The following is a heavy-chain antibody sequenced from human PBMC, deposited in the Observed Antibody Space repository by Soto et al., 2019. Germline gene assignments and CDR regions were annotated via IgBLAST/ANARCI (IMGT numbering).Heavy chain of an antibody. V-gene: IGHV1-3*01. J-gene: IGHJ4*02. Sequence: GASVKVSCKASGYTFTSYAMHWVRQAPGQRLEWMGWINAGNGNTKYSQKFQSRVTLTRDTSANTAYMELSSLRSEDTAVYYCARYSTVTMSIFDYWGQGTLVTVSS. CDR3: ARYSTVTMSIFDY. D-gene: IGHD4-17*01. CDR1: GYTFTSYA. CDR2: INAGNGNT.